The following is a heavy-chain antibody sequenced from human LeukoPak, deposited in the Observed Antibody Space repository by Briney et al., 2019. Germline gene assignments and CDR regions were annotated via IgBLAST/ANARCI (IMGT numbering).Heavy chain of an antibody. V-gene: IGHV1-8*01. J-gene: IGHJ5*02. CDR2: VSPKTGRT. CDR3: ARESERNDGWFDP. CDR1: GYTFRIHD. Sequence: ASVKVSRKASGYTFRIHDFNWVRQAPGQGLEWMGWVSPKTGRTGYAQKFQGRVYMTTNASLSTAYMELSSLRSDDTAVYFCARESERNDGWFDPWGQGTLVTVSS. D-gene: IGHD1-1*01.